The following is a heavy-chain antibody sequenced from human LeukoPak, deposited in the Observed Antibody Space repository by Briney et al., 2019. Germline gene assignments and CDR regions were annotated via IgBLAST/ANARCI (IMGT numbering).Heavy chain of an antibody. CDR3: ARDQEAGTPGV. V-gene: IGHV1-46*01. Sequence: APVKVSCKASGYTFTSYYMHWVRQAPGQGLEWMGIINPSGGSTSYAQKFQGRVTMTRDTSTSTVYMELSSLRPEDTAVYYCARDQEAGTPGVWGKGTTVTVSS. D-gene: IGHD1-1*01. CDR2: INPSGGST. J-gene: IGHJ6*04. CDR1: GYTFTSYY.